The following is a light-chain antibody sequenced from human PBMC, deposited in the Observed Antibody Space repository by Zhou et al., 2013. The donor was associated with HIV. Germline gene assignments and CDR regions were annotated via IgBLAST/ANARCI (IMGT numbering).Light chain of an antibody. CDR3: QRYGGSPPT. V-gene: IGKV3-20*01. CDR1: QSVSSIY. Sequence: EIVLTQSPGTLSLSPGERASLSCRASQSVSSIYLAWYQQKPGQTPRLLIYGASSRATGIPDRFSGSGSGTDFTLTISRLEPEDFAVYYCQRYGGSPPTFGGGTEVEI. J-gene: IGKJ4*01. CDR2: GAS.